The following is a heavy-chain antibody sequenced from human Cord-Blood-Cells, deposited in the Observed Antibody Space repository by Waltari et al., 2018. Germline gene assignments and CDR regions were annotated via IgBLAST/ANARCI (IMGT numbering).Heavy chain of an antibody. CDR1: GFPFSSSW. V-gene: IGHV3-7*01. Sequence: EVQLVESGGGLVQPGGSLRLSCAASGFPFSSSWMSWVRQAPGKGLEWVANIKQDGSEKYYVDSVKGRFTISRDNAKNSLYLQMNSLRAEDTAVYYCARDSPAEYWGQGTLVTVSS. J-gene: IGHJ4*02. CDR2: IKQDGSEK. CDR3: ARDSPAEY.